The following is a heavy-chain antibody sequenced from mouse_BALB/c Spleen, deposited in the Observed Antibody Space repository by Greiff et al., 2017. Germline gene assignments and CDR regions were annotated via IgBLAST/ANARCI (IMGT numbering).Heavy chain of an antibody. D-gene: IGHD2-12*01. V-gene: IGHV7-3*02. CDR3: ARDIHDEGVFDY. CDR1: GFTFTDYY. J-gene: IGHJ2*01. CDR2: IRNKANGYTT. Sequence: EVMLVESGGGLVQPGGSLRLSCATSGFTFTDYYMSWVRQPPGKALEWLGFIRNKANGYTTEYSASVKGRFTISRDNSQSILYLQMNTLRAEDSATYYCARDIHDEGVFDYWGQGTTLTVSS.